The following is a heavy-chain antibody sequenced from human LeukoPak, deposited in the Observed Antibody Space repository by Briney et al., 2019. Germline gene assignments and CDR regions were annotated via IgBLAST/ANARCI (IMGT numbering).Heavy chain of an antibody. Sequence: GGSLRLSCAASVFTFRRYCMNWVRRARAKGREGVSSISSSSSYISYADPVKGRFTTSRDNAKNSLYLKMNSMRAEDTAVYYCARYSGYDFAGVCWNWGQGTLVTASS. D-gene: IGHD5-12*01. CDR1: VFTFRRYC. CDR2: ISSSSSYI. J-gene: IGHJ4*02. V-gene: IGHV3-21*01. CDR3: ARYSGYDFAGVCWN.